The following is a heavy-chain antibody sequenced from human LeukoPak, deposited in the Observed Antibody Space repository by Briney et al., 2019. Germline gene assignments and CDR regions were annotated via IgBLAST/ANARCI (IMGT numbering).Heavy chain of an antibody. V-gene: IGHV4-31*03. D-gene: IGHD6-19*01. J-gene: IGHJ4*02. CDR2: IYYSGST. CDR3: ARVLSSGGTRYFDY. CDR1: GGSISSGGYY. Sequence: PSETLSLTCTVSGGSISSGGYYWSWIRQHPGKGLEWIGYIYYSGSTYYNPSLKSRVTISVDTSKNQFSLKLSSVTAADTAVYYCARVLSSGGTRYFDYWGQGTLVTVSS.